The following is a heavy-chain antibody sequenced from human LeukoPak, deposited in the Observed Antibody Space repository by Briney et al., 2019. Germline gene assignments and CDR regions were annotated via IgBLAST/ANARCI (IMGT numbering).Heavy chain of an antibody. CDR3: ARAAAGDSDY. V-gene: IGHV4-34*01. J-gene: IGHJ4*02. D-gene: IGHD7-27*01. Sequence: SETLSLTCAVYGGSFSGYYWSWIRQPPGKGLEWIGEINHSGSTNYNLSLKSRVTISVDTSKNQFSLKLSSVTAADTAVYYCARAAAGDSDYWGQGTLVTVSS. CDR1: GGSFSGYY. CDR2: INHSGST.